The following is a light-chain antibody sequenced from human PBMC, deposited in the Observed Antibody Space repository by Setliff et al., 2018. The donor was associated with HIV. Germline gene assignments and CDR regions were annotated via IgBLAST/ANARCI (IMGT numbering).Light chain of an antibody. CDR2: DNT. V-gene: IGLV2-14*03. Sequence: QSALTQPASVSGSPGQSITIPCTGTSSDIGGYNFVSWYQQYPGEAPKLIISDNTKRPSGVSDRFSASKSGNTASLTISGLRAEDEADYYCSSYTSSSTYVFGLGTKVTVL. J-gene: IGLJ1*01. CDR1: SSDIGGYNF. CDR3: SSYTSSSTYV.